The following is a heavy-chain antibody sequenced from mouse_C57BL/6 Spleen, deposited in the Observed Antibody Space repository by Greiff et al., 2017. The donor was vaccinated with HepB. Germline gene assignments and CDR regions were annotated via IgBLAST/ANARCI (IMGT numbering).Heavy chain of an antibody. V-gene: IGHV1-54*01. CDR1: GYAFTNYL. CDR2: INPGSGGT. J-gene: IGHJ4*01. CDR3: ARGMVTTVAMDY. D-gene: IGHD2-2*01. Sequence: VQRVESGAELVRPGTSVKVSCKASGYAFTNYLIEWVKQRPGQGLEWIGVINPGSGGTNYNEKFKGKATLTADKSSSTAYMQLSSLTSEDSAVYFCARGMVTTVAMDYWGQGTSVTVSS.